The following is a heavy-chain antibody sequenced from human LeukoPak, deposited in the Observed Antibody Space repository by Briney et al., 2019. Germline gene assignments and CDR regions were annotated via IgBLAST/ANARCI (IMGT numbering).Heavy chain of an antibody. J-gene: IGHJ4*02. CDR1: GGSISSYY. D-gene: IGHD6-19*01. Sequence: SETLSLTCTVSGGSISSYYWSWIRQPPGKGLEWIGYIYHSGSTNYNPSLKSRVTISVDTSKNQFSLKLSSVTAADTAVYYCARDKGSGWSHIDYWGQGTLVTVSS. V-gene: IGHV4-59*01. CDR3: ARDKGSGWSHIDY. CDR2: IYHSGST.